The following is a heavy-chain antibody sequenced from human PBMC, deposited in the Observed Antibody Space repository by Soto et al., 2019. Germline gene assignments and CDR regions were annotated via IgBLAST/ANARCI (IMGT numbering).Heavy chain of an antibody. CDR2: ITGNGDTT. J-gene: IGHJ4*02. CDR1: GFSFINTG. CDR3: ANMKGYFDY. D-gene: IGHD3-16*01. Sequence: EVQVLQSGGGLVPPGGSLSLSCAGSGFSFINTGMCWVRQAPGPGLDWVSAITGNGDTTYYAHSVKGLFTISRDNFKSTLSPQINSLRAKDTDIYYCANMKGYFDYWCQGTLPTVSS. V-gene: IGHV3-23*01.